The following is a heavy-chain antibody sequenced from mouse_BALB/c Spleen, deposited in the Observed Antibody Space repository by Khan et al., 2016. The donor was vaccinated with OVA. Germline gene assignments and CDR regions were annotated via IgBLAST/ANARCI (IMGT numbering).Heavy chain of an antibody. CDR2: ISSGGTYT. Sequence: EVELVESGGGLVKPGGSLKLSCTVSGFTFSNYAMSWVRQTPEKRLEWVATISSGGTYTSYPDSVRGRFTISRDNANNTPYLQMSSLRSEDTAMVSCARTPGYYGSNYFDYWGQGTTLTVSS. D-gene: IGHD1-1*01. J-gene: IGHJ2*01. CDR1: GFTFSNYA. V-gene: IGHV5-9-3*01. CDR3: ARTPGYYGSNYFDY.